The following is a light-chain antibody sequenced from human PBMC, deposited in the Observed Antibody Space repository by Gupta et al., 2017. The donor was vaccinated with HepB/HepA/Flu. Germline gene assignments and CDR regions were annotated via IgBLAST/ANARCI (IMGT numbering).Light chain of an antibody. Sequence: DIQMTQSPSSLSASVGDRVTITCRASQGISNYLAWFQRKPGKAPKSLIYAASSLQSGVPSKFSSGSGTDFTLTISSLQPEDFATYYCQQYNSYPRTFGQGTRLEIK. CDR1: QGISNY. J-gene: IGKJ5*01. CDR2: AAS. V-gene: IGKV1-16*02. CDR3: QQYNSYPRT.